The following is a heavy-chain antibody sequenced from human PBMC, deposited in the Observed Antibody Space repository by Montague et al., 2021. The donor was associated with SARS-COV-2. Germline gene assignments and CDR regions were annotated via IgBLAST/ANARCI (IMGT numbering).Heavy chain of an antibody. CDR2: MYNSRST. Sequence: SETLSLTCTVSGGSISNYYWSWIRQPPGKGLEWIAYMYNSRSTNYNPSLKSRVTISVDTSKNQFSLKLSSVTAADTAVYYCAREGIRTPGVEWKIHYYYGMDVWGQGTTVTVSS. CDR1: GGSISNYY. V-gene: IGHV4-59*01. J-gene: IGHJ6*02. CDR3: AREGIRTPGVEWKIHYYYGMDV. D-gene: IGHD1-26*01.